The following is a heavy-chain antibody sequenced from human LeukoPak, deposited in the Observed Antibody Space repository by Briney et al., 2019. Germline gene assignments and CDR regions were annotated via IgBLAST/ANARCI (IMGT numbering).Heavy chain of an antibody. J-gene: IGHJ4*02. CDR1: GSTFTSYG. CDR2: ISAYNGNT. CDR3: ARGGTYSSSWYGFDY. D-gene: IGHD6-13*01. V-gene: IGHV1-18*01. Sequence: ASVKVSCKASGSTFTSYGISWVRQAPGQGLEWMGWISAYNGNTNYAQKLQGRVTMTTDTSTSTAYMELRSLRSDDTAVYYCARGGTYSSSWYGFDYWGQGTLVTVSS.